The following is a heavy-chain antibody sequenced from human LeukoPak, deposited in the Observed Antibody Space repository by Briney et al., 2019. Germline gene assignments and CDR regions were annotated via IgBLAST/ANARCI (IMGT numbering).Heavy chain of an antibody. D-gene: IGHD2-8*01. CDR1: GFTYSSYA. J-gene: IGHJ4*02. CDR3: ARDVNGGY. CDR2: LSGSGNSR. Sequence: GGSLRLSCAASGFTYSSYAMTWVRQSPGKGPEWVSTLSGSGNSRYYADSVQGRFTISRDNFKNTLYLQMNSLRVEDTAVYYCARDVNGGYWGQGTLVTVSS. V-gene: IGHV3-23*01.